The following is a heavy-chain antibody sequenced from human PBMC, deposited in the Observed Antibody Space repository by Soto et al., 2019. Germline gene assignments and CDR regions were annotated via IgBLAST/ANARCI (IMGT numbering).Heavy chain of an antibody. Sequence: PPEALSLSCTVSGGSISSGGYYWSWIRQHKGKGLEWIGYIYYSGSTYYNPSLKSRVTISVDTSKNQFSLKLSSVTAADTAVYYCARRSQVFVWGPNWFDPWGQGTLVTGSS. CDR2: IYYSGST. J-gene: IGHJ5*02. V-gene: IGHV4-31*03. D-gene: IGHD3-16*01. CDR1: GGSISSGGYY. CDR3: ARRSQVFVWGPNWFDP.